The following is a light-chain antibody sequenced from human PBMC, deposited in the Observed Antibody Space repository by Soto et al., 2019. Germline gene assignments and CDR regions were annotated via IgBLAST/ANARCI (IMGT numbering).Light chain of an antibody. CDR2: EGS. CDR3: CSYAGSRTFVV. J-gene: IGLJ2*01. Sequence: QLVLTQPASVCGSPGQSITISCTGTSSDVGSYNLVSWYQQHPGKAPKLMIYEGSKRPSGVSNRFSGSKSGNTASLTISGLQAEDEADYYCCSYAGSRTFVVFGGGTKLTVL. CDR1: SSDVGSYNL. V-gene: IGLV2-23*03.